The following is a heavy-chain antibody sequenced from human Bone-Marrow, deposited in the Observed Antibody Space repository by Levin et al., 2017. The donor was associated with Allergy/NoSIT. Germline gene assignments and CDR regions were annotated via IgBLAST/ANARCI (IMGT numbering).Heavy chain of an antibody. V-gene: IGHV3-30*03. CDR2: ISFNGNNK. CDR3: TTALGGDYDFWTGRPTGYFAL. J-gene: IGHJ2*01. D-gene: IGHD3-3*01. CDR1: GFTFSNYG. Sequence: GESLKISCAASGFTFSNYGMHWVRQAPGNGLEWVAGISFNGNNKNYTDAVKGRFNISRDNSKNTLFLQMNSLRAEDTAVYYCTTALGGDYDFWTGRPTGYFALWGRGTLVTVSS.